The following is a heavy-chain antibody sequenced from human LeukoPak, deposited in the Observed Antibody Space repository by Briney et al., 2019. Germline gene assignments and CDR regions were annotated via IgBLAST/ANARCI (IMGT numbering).Heavy chain of an antibody. V-gene: IGHV1-69*06. CDR1: GGTFISYA. Sequence: SVKVSCKASGGTFISYAISWVRQAPGQGLEWMGGIIPIFGTANYAQRFQGRVTITADKSTSTAYMELSSLRSEDTAVYFCARAIRGSKIASRYFLYYMDVWGKGTTLTVSS. CDR2: IIPIFGTA. J-gene: IGHJ6*03. D-gene: IGHD1-26*01. CDR3: ARAIRGSKIASRYFLYYMDV.